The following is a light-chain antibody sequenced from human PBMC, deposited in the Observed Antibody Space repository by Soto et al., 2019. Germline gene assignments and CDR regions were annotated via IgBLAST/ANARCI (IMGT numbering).Light chain of an antibody. CDR2: DAS. CDR1: QSVYSK. V-gene: IGKV3-15*01. J-gene: IGKJ2*01. Sequence: EVILTRSPATVSVSPGERVTLSCRATQSVYSKLAWNQQKPGQPSRLLIYDASTRATGIPARFSGSGSGTDFTLNIASLQSEDFAVYFCQQYNNWPTFGQGTKLEIK. CDR3: QQYNNWPT.